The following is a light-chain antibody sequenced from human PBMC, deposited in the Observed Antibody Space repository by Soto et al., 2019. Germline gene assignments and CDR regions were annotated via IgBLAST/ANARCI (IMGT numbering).Light chain of an antibody. CDR3: QQYNSYSRT. J-gene: IGKJ1*01. CDR2: DAS. Sequence: DIQMTQSPSTLSASVGDRVTITGRASQSISSWLAWYQQKPGKAPKLLIYDASSLESGVPSRFSGSGSGTQFTRTLSSLQPDEFATYYCQQYNSYSRTFGQGTKVEIK. CDR1: QSISSW. V-gene: IGKV1-5*01.